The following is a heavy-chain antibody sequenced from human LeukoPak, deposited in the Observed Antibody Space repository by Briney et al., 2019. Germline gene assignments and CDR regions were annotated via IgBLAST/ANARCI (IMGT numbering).Heavy chain of an antibody. V-gene: IGHV4-59*08. CDR1: GGSITNYY. CDR3: VRHPPRNIAKTTFDV. Sequence: KASESLSLTRTVSGGSITNYYWSWSPQPPGKRPEWIGDIYYTGTTKYHPSLKSRLTISVDASSNQFSLKLYSATAADTALYYCVRHPPRNIAKTTFDVWGQGTMVTVSS. D-gene: IGHD6-13*01. J-gene: IGHJ3*01. CDR2: IYYTGTT.